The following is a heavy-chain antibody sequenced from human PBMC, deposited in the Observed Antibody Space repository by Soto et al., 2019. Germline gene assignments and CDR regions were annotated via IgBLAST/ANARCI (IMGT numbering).Heavy chain of an antibody. CDR2: TYYRSKWYN. V-gene: IGHV6-1*01. Sequence: PSQTLSLTCAISGDSVSSNSAACNWIRQSPSRGLEWLGRTYYRSKWYNDYAVSVKSRITINPGTSKNQFSLQLNSVTPEDTAVYYCARVGDSTERVPLDPNRSDPWGQGTRATVSS. CDR1: GDSVSSNSAA. D-gene: IGHD6-13*01. CDR3: ARVGDSTERVPLDPNRSDP. J-gene: IGHJ5*02.